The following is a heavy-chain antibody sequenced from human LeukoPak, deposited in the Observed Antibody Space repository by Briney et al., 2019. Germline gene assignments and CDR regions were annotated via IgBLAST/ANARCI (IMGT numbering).Heavy chain of an antibody. V-gene: IGHV7-4-1*02. Sequence: ASVKVSCKAPGYTFTSYAMNWVRQAPGQGLEWMGWINTNTGNPTCAQGFTGRFVFSLDTSVSTAYLQISSLKAEDTAVYYCARSGPADTRTYYYDSSGYYYRYWGQGTLVTVSS. CDR3: ARSGPADTRTYYYDSSGYYYRY. D-gene: IGHD3-22*01. CDR2: INTNTGNP. J-gene: IGHJ4*02. CDR1: GYTFTSYA.